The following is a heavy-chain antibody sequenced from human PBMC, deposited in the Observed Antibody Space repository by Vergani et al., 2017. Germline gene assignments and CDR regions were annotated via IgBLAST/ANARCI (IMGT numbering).Heavy chain of an antibody. CDR2: IYYSGST. D-gene: IGHD6-19*01. J-gene: IGHJ2*01. CDR3: ARVQDSSGWYVAGYWYFDL. CDR1: GGSISSYY. Sequence: QVQLQESGPGLVKPSETLSLTCTVSGGSISSYYWSWIRQPPGKGLEWIGYIYYSGSTNYNPSLKSRVTISVDTSKNQFSLKLSSVTAADTAVYYCARVQDSSGWYVAGYWYFDLWGRGTLVTVSS. V-gene: IGHV4-59*01.